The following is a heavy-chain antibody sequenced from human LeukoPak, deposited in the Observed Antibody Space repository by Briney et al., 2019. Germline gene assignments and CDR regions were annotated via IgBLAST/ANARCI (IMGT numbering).Heavy chain of an antibody. CDR1: GFPFSTYA. CDR3: TRRGGGQDFDY. V-gene: IGHV3-30-3*01. CDR2: ISYDGSNK. D-gene: IGHD4-23*01. Sequence: GGSLRLSCSASGFPFSTYATHWVRQAPGKGLEWVAVISYDGSNKYYADSVKGRFTISRDNSKNTLYLQMNSLRAEDTAVYYCTRRGGGQDFDYWGQGILVTVSS. J-gene: IGHJ4*02.